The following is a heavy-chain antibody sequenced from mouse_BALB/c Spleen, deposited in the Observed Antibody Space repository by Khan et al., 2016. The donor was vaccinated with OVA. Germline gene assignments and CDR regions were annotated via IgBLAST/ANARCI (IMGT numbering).Heavy chain of an antibody. CDR3: ASELGRYYALDY. CDR2: ISYSGST. J-gene: IGHJ4*01. V-gene: IGHV3-2*02. D-gene: IGHD4-1*01. CDR1: GYSITSDYA. Sequence: VQLKQSGPGLVKPSQSLSLTCTVTGYSITSDYAWNWIRQFPGNKLEWMGYISYSGSTNYNPSLKSRISITRDTSKDQFCLQVKSVTSEDTATYYCASELGRYYALDYWGQGTSVTVSS.